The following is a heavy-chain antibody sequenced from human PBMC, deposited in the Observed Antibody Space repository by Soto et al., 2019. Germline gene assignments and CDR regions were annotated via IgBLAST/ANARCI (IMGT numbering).Heavy chain of an antibody. V-gene: IGHV6-1*01. CDR3: ARKFPYYVSSGSYLVY. Sequence: QTLSLTCAISGDSVSGNSAALNWIRQSPSRGLELLGRTYYRSRWYNDYAVSVNSRITVTPDTSKNHFSLHLNSVTPEDTAVYYCARKFPYYVSSGSYLVYGGEGALVKVSS. J-gene: IGHJ4*02. CDR2: TYYRSRWYN. CDR1: GDSVSGNSAA. D-gene: IGHD6-19*01.